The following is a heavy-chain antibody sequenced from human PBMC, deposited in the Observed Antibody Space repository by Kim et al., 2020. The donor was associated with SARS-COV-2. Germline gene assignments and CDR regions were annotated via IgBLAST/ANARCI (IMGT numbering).Heavy chain of an antibody. CDR3: AKSVHCRGGTCYDAVSD. J-gene: IGHJ4*02. D-gene: IGHD2-15*01. Sequence: SVKGRFTVTRDNSKNTLYLHMNSLSTEDRAVYYCAKSVHCRGGTCYDAVSDWGQGTLVTVSS. V-gene: IGHV3-30*02.